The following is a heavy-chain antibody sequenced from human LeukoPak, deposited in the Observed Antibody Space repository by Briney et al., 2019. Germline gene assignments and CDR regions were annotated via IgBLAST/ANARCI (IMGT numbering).Heavy chain of an antibody. Sequence: GGALRLSCVTSGFTFERYVMPWVRLAPGKGLECVSSIHPNNGGVGYAASVKGRFAISRDNARNSLYLEMTSLRPEDTAVYYCVKDAPNGSVDFWGRGTLVTVSS. V-gene: IGHV3-9*01. D-gene: IGHD2-8*01. J-gene: IGHJ4*02. CDR3: VKDAPNGSVDF. CDR2: IHPNNGGV. CDR1: GFTFERYV.